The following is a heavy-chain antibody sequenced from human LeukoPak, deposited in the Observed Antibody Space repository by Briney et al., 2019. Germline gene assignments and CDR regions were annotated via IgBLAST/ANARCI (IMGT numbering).Heavy chain of an antibody. CDR1: GFTFSSYA. Sequence: GGSLRLSCAASGFTFSSYAMSWVRQAPGKGLEWVSAISSNGGSTCYADSVKGRFTISRDNSKNTLYLQMSSLRAEDTAVYYCVKGSSGWYEGYFDYWGQGTLVTVSS. CDR3: VKGSSGWYEGYFDY. J-gene: IGHJ4*02. V-gene: IGHV3-23*01. CDR2: ISSNGGST. D-gene: IGHD6-19*01.